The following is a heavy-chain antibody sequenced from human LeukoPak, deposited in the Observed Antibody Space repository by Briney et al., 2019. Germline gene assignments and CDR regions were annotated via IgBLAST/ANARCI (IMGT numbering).Heavy chain of an antibody. CDR1: GFTFSSYA. J-gene: IGHJ4*02. CDR3: AKDPRIGMDYFDY. Sequence: GGSLRLSCAASGFTFSSYAMSWVRQAPGKGLEWVSAISGSGGSTYYVDSVKGRFTISRDNSKNTLYLQIHSLRAEDTAVFYCAKDPRIGMDYFDYGGKGTLVTVS. CDR2: ISGSGGST. D-gene: IGHD1-26*01. V-gene: IGHV3-23*01.